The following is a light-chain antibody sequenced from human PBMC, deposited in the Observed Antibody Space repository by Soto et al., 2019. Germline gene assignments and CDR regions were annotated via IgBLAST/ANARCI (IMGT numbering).Light chain of an antibody. CDR3: CSYAGSSSVI. Sequence: QSALTQPASVSGSPGQSITISCTGTSSDVGSYNFVSWYQQHPGKAPKLMIYEGTKRPSRVSNRFSGSKSGNTASLTISGLQAEDEADYCGCSYAGSSSVIFGGGTKLTVL. CDR2: EGT. J-gene: IGLJ2*01. V-gene: IGLV2-23*01. CDR1: SSDVGSYNF.